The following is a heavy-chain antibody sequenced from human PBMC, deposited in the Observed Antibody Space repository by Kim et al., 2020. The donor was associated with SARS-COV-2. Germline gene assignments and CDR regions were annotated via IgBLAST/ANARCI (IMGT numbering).Heavy chain of an antibody. CDR1: GGSFSGYY. V-gene: IGHV4-34*01. CDR2: INHSGST. J-gene: IGHJ6*02. CDR3: ARGDIVVVPAAYMSGFYYYYGMDV. Sequence: SETLSLTCAVYGGSFSGYYWSWIRQPPGKGLEWIGEINHSGSTNYNPSLKSRVTISVDTSKNQFSLKLSSVTAADTAVYYCARGDIVVVPAAYMSGFYYYYGMDVWGQGTTVTFSS. D-gene: IGHD2-2*01.